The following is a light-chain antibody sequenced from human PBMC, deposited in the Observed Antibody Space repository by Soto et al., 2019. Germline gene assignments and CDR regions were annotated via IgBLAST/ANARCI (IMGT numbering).Light chain of an antibody. CDR2: GAS. CDR3: QQYGSSPLT. J-gene: IGKJ4*01. V-gene: IGKV3-20*01. Sequence: EIVLTQYPGTLSLSPGERATLSCRASQSVSSSDLAWYQQKPGQAPRLLIYGASSRATGIPDRFSGSGSGTDFTLTINRLEPEDFAVYYCQQYGSSPLTFGGGTKVEIK. CDR1: QSVSSSD.